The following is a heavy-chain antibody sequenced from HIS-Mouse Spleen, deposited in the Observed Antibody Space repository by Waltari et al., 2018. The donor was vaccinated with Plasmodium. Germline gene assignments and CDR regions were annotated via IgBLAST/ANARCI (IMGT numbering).Heavy chain of an antibody. D-gene: IGHD6-13*01. V-gene: IGHV3-7*01. CDR2: IKQDGSEK. Sequence: EVQLVESGGGLVQPGGSLRLSCAASGFTFSSYWMSWVRQAPGKGLEGVANIKQDGSEKDYVDSVKGRFTISRDNAKNSLYLQMNSLRAEDTAVYYCARGRYSSSWYYFDYWGQGTLVTVSS. CDR3: ARGRYSSSWYYFDY. J-gene: IGHJ4*02. CDR1: GFTFSSYW.